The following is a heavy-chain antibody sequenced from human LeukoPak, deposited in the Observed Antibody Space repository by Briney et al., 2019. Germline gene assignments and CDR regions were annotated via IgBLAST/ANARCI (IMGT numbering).Heavy chain of an antibody. V-gene: IGHV1-2*02. CDR3: AVWNAYHDFWSGPFDF. J-gene: IGHJ4*02. D-gene: IGHD3-3*01. Sequence: ASVKVSCKPSVYTFTGHYIHWVRQSPGQGLEWMGWINPNNGGTNYAQKFQGRVTMARDTSVSTAYMELSSLRSDDTAIYYCAVWNAYHDFWSGPFDFWGQGTRVSVSS. CDR2: INPNNGGT. CDR1: VYTFTGHY.